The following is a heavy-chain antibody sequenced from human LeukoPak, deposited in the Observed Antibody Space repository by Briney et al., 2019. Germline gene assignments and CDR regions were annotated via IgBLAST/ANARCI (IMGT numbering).Heavy chain of an antibody. V-gene: IGHV1-18*04. J-gene: IGHJ4*02. CDR1: GYTFTRYG. CDR2: ISASNGNT. Sequence: ASVKVSCKASGYTFTRYGISWVRQAPGQGLEWMGWISASNGNTNYAQKVQGRDTMTTDTSTTTAYMELRSLRSDDTAVYYCASRSPSSGWSHDFDSWGQGTLITVSS. CDR3: ASRSPSSGWSHDFDS. D-gene: IGHD6-19*01.